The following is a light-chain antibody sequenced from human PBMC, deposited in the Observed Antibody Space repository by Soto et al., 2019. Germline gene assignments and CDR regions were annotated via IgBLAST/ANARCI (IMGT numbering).Light chain of an antibody. V-gene: IGKV3-15*01. J-gene: IGKJ5*01. CDR3: QQRTSWFPFT. Sequence: EIVLTQSPRTLPVSPGERVTLSCRASQTVGSNLAWYQQKPGQAPRLLIYAASTRATGIPARFSGSRSGTEFSITISGLQSEDSGVYYCQQRTSWFPFTFGQGTRLEIK. CDR1: QTVGSN. CDR2: AAS.